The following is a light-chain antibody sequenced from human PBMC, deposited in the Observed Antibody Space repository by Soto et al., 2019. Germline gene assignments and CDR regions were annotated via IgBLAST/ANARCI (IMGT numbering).Light chain of an antibody. V-gene: IGKV1-5*03. Sequence: DIQSTQSPSNLSASVGYSVTITCQAIQTISNWLAWYQQKPGKDTKILIYKASTLESGVTSRFSGSGSGTEFTLNISSLKTEELATYYCQQYNSYSQTVGQGTKVEIK. J-gene: IGKJ1*01. CDR2: KAS. CDR3: QQYNSYSQT. CDR1: QTISNW.